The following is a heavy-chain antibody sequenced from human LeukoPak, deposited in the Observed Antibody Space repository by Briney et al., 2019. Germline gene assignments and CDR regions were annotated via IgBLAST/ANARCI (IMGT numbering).Heavy chain of an antibody. Sequence: ASVKVSCKASGYTFTNYYMHWVRQAPGQGLEWMGIINPTGDSTHYPQKFQGRVTMTRDTSTSTLYMEMSSLRSEDTAVYYCARSHSEIYTGFDCWGQGTLVTVSS. V-gene: IGHV1-46*01. D-gene: IGHD4-11*01. J-gene: IGHJ4*02. CDR2: INPTGDST. CDR3: ARSHSEIYTGFDC. CDR1: GYTFTNYY.